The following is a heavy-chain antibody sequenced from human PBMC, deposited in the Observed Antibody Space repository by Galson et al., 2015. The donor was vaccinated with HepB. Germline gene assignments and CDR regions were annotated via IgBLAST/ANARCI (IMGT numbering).Heavy chain of an antibody. J-gene: IGHJ3*02. CDR1: GGTFSSYA. Sequence: SVKVSCKASGGTFSSYAIGWIRQAPGQGLEWMGGIIPIYVTPHYPQKFQGRVTITVDKSSSIAYVELSSLNFEDTAVYYCARDRTQYYDTSGYSGAFDIWGQGTVVTVSS. CDR2: IIPIYVTP. V-gene: IGHV1-69*06. CDR3: ARDRTQYYDTSGYSGAFDI. D-gene: IGHD3-22*01.